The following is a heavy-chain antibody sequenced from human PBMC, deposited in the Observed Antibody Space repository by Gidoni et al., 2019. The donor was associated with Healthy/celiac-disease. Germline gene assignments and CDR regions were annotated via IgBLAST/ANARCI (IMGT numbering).Heavy chain of an antibody. CDR2: ISYDGSNK. J-gene: IGHJ4*02. V-gene: IGHV3-30-3*01. CDR1: GFTFSSYA. Sequence: QVQLVESGVGVVQPGRSLRLSCAASGFTFSSYAMHWVRQAPGKGLECVAVISYDGSNKDYADSVKGRFTISRDNSKNTLYLQMNSLRAEDTAVYYCARDGSSYGDTYFDYWGQGTLVTVSS. CDR3: ARDGSSYGDTYFDY. D-gene: IGHD4-17*01.